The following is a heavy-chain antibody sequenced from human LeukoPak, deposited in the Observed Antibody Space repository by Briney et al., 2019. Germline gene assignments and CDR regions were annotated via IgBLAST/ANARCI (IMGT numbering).Heavy chain of an antibody. Sequence: PGGSLLLSCAASGFTFSDYYMSWIRQAPGKGLEWVSYISSSGSTIYYADSVKGRFTISRDNAKNSLYLQMNSLRAEDTAVYYCARGCSSTSCYTSLWGQGTLVTVSS. D-gene: IGHD2-2*02. J-gene: IGHJ4*02. CDR1: GFTFSDYY. CDR3: ARGCSSTSCYTSL. CDR2: ISSSGSTI. V-gene: IGHV3-11*01.